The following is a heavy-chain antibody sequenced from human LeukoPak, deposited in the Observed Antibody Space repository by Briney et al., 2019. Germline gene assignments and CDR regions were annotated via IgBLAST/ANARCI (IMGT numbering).Heavy chain of an antibody. CDR2: INHSGST. V-gene: IGHV4-34*01. CDR1: GGSFSGYY. CDR3: ARGFRYYDSSGSIFDY. J-gene: IGHJ4*02. Sequence: SETLSLTCAVYGGSFSGYYWSWIRQPPGKGLEWIGEINHSGSTNYNPSLKSRVTISVGTSKNQFSLKLSSVTAADTAVYYCARGFRYYDSSGSIFDYWGQGTLVTVSS. D-gene: IGHD3-22*01.